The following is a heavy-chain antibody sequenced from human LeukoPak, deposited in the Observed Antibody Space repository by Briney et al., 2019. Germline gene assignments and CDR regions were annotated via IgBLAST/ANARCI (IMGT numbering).Heavy chain of an antibody. J-gene: IGHJ5*02. CDR2: ITPDGSDS. V-gene: IGHV3-7*01. CDR1: GFTFSDSW. CDR3: ARGRGAS. Sequence: RPGGFLRLSCAASGFTFSDSWMTWVRQAPGKGLEWVASITPDGSDSNYLESVKGRFTISRDNDKNSLCLQMSSLRAADTAVYYCARGRGASWGQGTLVTVSS. D-gene: IGHD3-10*01.